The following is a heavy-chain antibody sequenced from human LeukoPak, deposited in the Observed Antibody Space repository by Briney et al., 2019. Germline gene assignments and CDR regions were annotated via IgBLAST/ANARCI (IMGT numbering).Heavy chain of an antibody. D-gene: IGHD3-10*01. CDR2: IKQDGSEK. J-gene: IGHJ4*02. CDR3: ARYGSGSPDY. Sequence: QPGGSLRLSCAASGFTFSSYWMSWVRQAPGKGLEWVANIKQDGSEKEYVDSVKGRFTISRDNGENSLYLQMNSLRAEDTAVYYCARYGSGSPDYWGQGTLVTVSS. CDR1: GFTFSSYW. V-gene: IGHV3-7*01.